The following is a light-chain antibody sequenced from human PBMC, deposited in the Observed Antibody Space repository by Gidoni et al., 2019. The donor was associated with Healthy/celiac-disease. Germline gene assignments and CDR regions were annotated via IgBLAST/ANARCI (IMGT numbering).Light chain of an antibody. CDR3: QQRNT. Sequence: EIVLTQSPATLSLSPGERATLSCRASQSVSSYLAWYQQKPGQAPTLLIYNESNRTTSIPARFSGSRFATDFTLTVNCVVPEDYEVYYWQQRNTFGQGTRVEIK. J-gene: IGKJ1*01. CDR2: NES. CDR1: QSVSSY. V-gene: IGKV3-11*01.